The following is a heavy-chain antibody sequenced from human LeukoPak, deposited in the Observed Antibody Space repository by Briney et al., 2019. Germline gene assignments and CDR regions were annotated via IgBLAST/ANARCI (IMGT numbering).Heavy chain of an antibody. Sequence: SETLSLTCSVSDGSIRTYYWSWIRQSPGQGLEWIGNIYYRGDINYNPSLKSRVIISIDTSKNQFSLKVTSLTAADTAVYYCARIPYCSGGSCYPDYWGQGTLVTVSS. CDR1: DGSIRTYY. J-gene: IGHJ4*02. CDR2: IYYRGDI. V-gene: IGHV4-59*01. D-gene: IGHD2-15*01. CDR3: ARIPYCSGGSCYPDY.